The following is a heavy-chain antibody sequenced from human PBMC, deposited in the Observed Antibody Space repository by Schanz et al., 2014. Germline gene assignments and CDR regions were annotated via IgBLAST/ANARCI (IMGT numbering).Heavy chain of an antibody. D-gene: IGHD3-10*01. CDR3: ARGIITMVRGGDVGAFDI. Sequence: VQLVESGGGLVRPGGSLRLSCAASGLLFSYYYMSGVRQAPGKGLEWVANIKQDGSEKYYVDSVQGRFTISRDNSKNALYLQMDSLRAEDTAVYYCARGIITMVRGGDVGAFDIWGQGTMVTVSS. CDR1: GLLFSYYY. J-gene: IGHJ3*02. V-gene: IGHV3-7*01. CDR2: IKQDGSEK.